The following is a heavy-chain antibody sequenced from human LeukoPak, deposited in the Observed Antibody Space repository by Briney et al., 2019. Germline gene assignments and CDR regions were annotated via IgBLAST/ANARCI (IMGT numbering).Heavy chain of an antibody. Sequence: ASVKVSCKASGYTFTGYYMHWVRQAPGQGLEWMGWINPNSGGTNYAQKFQGRVTMTRDTSISTAYMELSRLRSDDTAVYYCARAVWFGELFGLAAEYFQHWGQGTLVTVSS. J-gene: IGHJ1*01. CDR2: INPNSGGT. V-gene: IGHV1-2*02. CDR3: ARAVWFGELFGLAAEYFQH. CDR1: GYTFTGYY. D-gene: IGHD3-10*01.